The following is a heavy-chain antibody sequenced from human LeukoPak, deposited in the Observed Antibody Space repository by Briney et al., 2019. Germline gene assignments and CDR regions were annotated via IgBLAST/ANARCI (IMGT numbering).Heavy chain of an antibody. Sequence: GGSLTLSCTASGFTFSSYDMGWVRQPPPKGLEWVSAISGSGGSTSYADSAMGRFTLFRDNSKSTLDLQMSSLRAEDTAVYYCARYGPIASGRSLDYWGQGILVTVSS. V-gene: IGHV3-23*01. CDR1: GFTFSSYD. D-gene: IGHD1-26*01. J-gene: IGHJ4*02. CDR2: ISGSGGST. CDR3: ARYGPIASGRSLDY.